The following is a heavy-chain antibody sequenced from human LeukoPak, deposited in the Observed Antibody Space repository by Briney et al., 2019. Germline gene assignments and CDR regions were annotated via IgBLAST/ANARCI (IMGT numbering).Heavy chain of an antibody. CDR3: ARLGGYSFWYLDL. D-gene: IGHD5-18*01. V-gene: IGHV4-39*01. CDR2: IYYSGST. CDR1: GGSLTRSDFY. Sequence: SETLSLTCTVSGGSLTRSDFYWVWIRQPPGKGLEWIGSIYYSGSTFCYPSLKSRVTISVDTSKNQFSLNLTSVTASDTAVYHCARLGGYSFWYLDLWGRGTLVTVSS. J-gene: IGHJ2*01.